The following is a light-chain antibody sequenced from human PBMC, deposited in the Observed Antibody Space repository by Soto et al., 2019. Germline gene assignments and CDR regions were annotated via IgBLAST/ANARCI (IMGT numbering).Light chain of an antibody. Sequence: QSALTQPSSVSGSPGQSITISCTGTSTDVGGYNYVSWYQHHPDKAPKLVIYEVSNRPSGVSDRFSGSKSGNTASLTISGRQAEDESDYYCGSYTSANSPFVFGTGTKVTDL. J-gene: IGLJ1*01. CDR1: STDVGGYNY. CDR2: EVS. V-gene: IGLV2-14*01. CDR3: GSYTSANSPFV.